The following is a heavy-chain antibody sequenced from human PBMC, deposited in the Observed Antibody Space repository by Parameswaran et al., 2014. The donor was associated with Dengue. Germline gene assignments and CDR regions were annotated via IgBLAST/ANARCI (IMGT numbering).Heavy chain of an antibody. V-gene: IGHV4-34*01. Sequence: VRQMPGKGLEWIGEINHSGSTNYNPSLKSRVTISVDTSKNQFSLKLSSVTAADTAVYYCARGYSGYAGRSGWFDPWGQGTLVTVSS. D-gene: IGHD5-12*01. CDR3: ARGYSGYAGRSGWFDP. J-gene: IGHJ5*02. CDR2: INHSGST.